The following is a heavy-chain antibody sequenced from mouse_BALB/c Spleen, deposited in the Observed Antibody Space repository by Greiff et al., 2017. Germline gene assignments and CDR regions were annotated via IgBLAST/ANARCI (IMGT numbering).Heavy chain of an antibody. CDR2: INPSTGYT. J-gene: IGHJ4*01. Sequence: VQLQESGAELAKPGASVKMSCKASGYTFTSYWMHWVKQRPGQGLEWIGYINPSTGYTEYNQKFKDKATLTADKSSSTAYMQLSSLTSEDSAVYYCARVALGSYDYAMDYWGQGTSVTVSS. D-gene: IGHD1-1*02. V-gene: IGHV1-7*01. CDR1: GYTFTSYW. CDR3: ARVALGSYDYAMDY.